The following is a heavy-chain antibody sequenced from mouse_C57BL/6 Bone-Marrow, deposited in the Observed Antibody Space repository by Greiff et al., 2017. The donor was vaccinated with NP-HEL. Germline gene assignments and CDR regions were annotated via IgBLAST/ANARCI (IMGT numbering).Heavy chain of an antibody. Sequence: QVQLQQPGAELVRPGSSVKLSCKASGYTFTSYWMHWVKQRPIQGLEWIGNIDPSDSETHYNQKFKDKATLTVDKSSSTAYMQRSSLTSEDSAVYYCARSSYDAMDYWGQGTSVTVSS. D-gene: IGHD1-1*01. J-gene: IGHJ4*01. CDR3: ARSSYDAMDY. V-gene: IGHV1-52*01. CDR1: GYTFTSYW. CDR2: IDPSDSET.